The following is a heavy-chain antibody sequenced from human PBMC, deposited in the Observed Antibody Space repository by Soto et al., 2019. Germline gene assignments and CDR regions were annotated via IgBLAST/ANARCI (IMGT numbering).Heavy chain of an antibody. CDR2: ISGSGGST. D-gene: IGHD1-26*01. CDR1: GFTFSSYA. V-gene: IGHV3-23*01. Sequence: EVQLLESGGGLVQPGGSLRLSCAASGFTFSSYAMRWVRQAPGKGLEWVSAISGSGGSTYYADSVEGRFTISRDNSKNTLYLQRNSLSAEDTAVHYCARRGSGSYYDYWVQGTLVTVSS. J-gene: IGHJ4*02. CDR3: ARRGSGSYYDY.